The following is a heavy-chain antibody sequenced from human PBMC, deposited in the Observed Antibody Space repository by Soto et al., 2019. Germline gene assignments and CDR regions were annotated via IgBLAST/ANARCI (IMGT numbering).Heavy chain of an antibody. V-gene: IGHV1-46*01. D-gene: IGHD6-19*01. Sequence: QVQLVQSGAEVKKPGASMKVSCKASGYTFTSYYMHWVRQAPGQGLEWMGIINPSGGSTSYAQKFQGRVTMTRDTSTSTVYMELSSLRSEDTAVYYCAREIRIAVAGTTPGYWGQGTLVTVSS. J-gene: IGHJ4*02. CDR3: AREIRIAVAGTTPGY. CDR1: GYTFTSYY. CDR2: INPSGGST.